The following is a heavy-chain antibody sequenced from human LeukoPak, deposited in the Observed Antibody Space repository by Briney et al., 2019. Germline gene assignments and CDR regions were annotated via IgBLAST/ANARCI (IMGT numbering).Heavy chain of an antibody. D-gene: IGHD3-10*01. CDR3: ASGFGLGDCY. CDR1: GFSFSTYE. Sequence: GGSLRLSCAVSGFSFSTYEMNWVRQAPGKGLEWISYISSDGSDIYYADSVRGRFTISRDNSKNSLYLHMNTLSAEDTAVYYCASGFGLGDCYWGQGTQVSVSS. CDR2: ISSDGSDI. V-gene: IGHV3-48*03. J-gene: IGHJ4*02.